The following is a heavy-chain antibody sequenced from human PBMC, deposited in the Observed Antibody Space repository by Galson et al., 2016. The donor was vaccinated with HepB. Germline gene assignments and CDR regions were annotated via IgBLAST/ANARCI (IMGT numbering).Heavy chain of an antibody. D-gene: IGHD1-7*01. Sequence: SVKVSCKASGYSFITYSMHWVRQAPGQRLEWMGWINTGNGNTKYSQQFQGRVTITRDTSASTAYMELSSLRYEDTAIYCCARDIRITGTTRDYWGQGTLVTVSS. CDR1: GYSFITYS. CDR3: ARDIRITGTTRDY. J-gene: IGHJ4*02. V-gene: IGHV1-3*04. CDR2: INTGNGNT.